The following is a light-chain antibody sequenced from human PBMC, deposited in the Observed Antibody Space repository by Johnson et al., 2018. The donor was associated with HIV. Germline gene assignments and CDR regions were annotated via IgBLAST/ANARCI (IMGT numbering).Light chain of an antibody. V-gene: IGLV1-51*02. Sequence: QSVLTQPPSVSAAPGQKVTISCSGSSSNIGNNYVSWYQQLPGTAPKLLIYENNKRPSGIPDRFSGSKSGTSATLGITGLQTGDRADYYCGTWDSSLSVYVFGTGSKVTGL. CDR3: GTWDSSLSVYV. CDR1: SSNIGNNY. J-gene: IGLJ1*01. CDR2: ENN.